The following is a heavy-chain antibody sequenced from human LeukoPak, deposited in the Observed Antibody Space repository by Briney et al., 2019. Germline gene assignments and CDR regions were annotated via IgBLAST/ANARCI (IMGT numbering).Heavy chain of an antibody. CDR3: AKDRTVGASYWYFDL. Sequence: GGSLRLSCVVSGFTFSNYPMSWVRQAPGKGLEWVSVISESGDVTHYADSMKGRFTISRDSSKNTLFLQMNTLRAEDTAIYYCAKDRTVGASYWYFDLWGRGTLVTVSS. CDR2: ISESGDVT. CDR1: GFTFSNYP. D-gene: IGHD1-26*01. J-gene: IGHJ2*01. V-gene: IGHV3-23*01.